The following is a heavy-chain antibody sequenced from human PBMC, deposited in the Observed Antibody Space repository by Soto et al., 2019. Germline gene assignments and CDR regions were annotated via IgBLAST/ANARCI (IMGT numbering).Heavy chain of an antibody. CDR2: IDPVDSYT. Sequence: EVQLVQSGAEVKKPGESLTISCQGSGNSFTNTWISWVRQTPGKGLECMGRIDPVDSYTYYSPSFKGHVTITVDKSTTTPYLHWSSLKASDTAMYYCARRSCAGTSCFFDYWGQGTLVAVSA. CDR3: ARRSCAGTSCFFDY. CDR1: GNSFTNTW. D-gene: IGHD1-1*01. V-gene: IGHV5-10-1*01. J-gene: IGHJ4*02.